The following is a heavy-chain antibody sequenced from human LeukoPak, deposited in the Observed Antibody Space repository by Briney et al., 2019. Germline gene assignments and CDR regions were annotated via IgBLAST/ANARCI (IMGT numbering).Heavy chain of an antibody. D-gene: IGHD3-16*02. V-gene: IGHV4-4*07. Sequence: SETLSLTCTVSGGSISSYYWSWIRQPAGKGLEWIGRIYTSGSNNYNPSLKSRVTMSVDTSKNQFSLKLSSVTAADTAVYYCARDGEISYEPALDAFDIWGQGTMVTVSS. CDR1: GGSISSYY. CDR3: ARDGEISYEPALDAFDI. J-gene: IGHJ3*02. CDR2: IYTSGSN.